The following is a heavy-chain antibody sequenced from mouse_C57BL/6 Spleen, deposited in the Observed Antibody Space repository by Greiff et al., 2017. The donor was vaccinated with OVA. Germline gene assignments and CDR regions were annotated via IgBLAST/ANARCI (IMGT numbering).Heavy chain of an antibody. J-gene: IGHJ2*01. V-gene: IGHV1-18*01. CDR3: ARSPLLRSSHFDY. CDR1: GYTFTDYN. CDR2: INPNNGGT. D-gene: IGHD1-2*01. Sequence: EVQLQESGPELVKPGASVKIPCKASGYTFTDYNMDWVKQSHGKSLEWIGDINPNNGGTIYNQKFKGKATLTVDKSSSTAYMELRSLTSEDTAVYYCARSPLLRSSHFDYWGQGTTLTVSS.